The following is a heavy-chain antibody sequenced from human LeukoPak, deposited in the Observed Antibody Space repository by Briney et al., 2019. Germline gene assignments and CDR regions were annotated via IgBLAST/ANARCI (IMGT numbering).Heavy chain of an antibody. CDR1: GYTFTSYY. D-gene: IGHD3/OR15-3a*01. Sequence: ASVKVSCKASGYTFTSYYMHWVRQAPGQGLGWMGIINPSGGSTSYAQKFQGRVTMTRDMSTSTVYMELSSLRSEDTAVYYCASGLIRRNMDVWGKGTTVTVSS. CDR2: INPSGGST. CDR3: ASGLIRRNMDV. V-gene: IGHV1-46*01. J-gene: IGHJ6*03.